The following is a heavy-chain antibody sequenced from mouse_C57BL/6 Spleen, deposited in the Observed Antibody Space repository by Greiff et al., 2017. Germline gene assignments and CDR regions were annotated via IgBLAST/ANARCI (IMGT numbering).Heavy chain of an antibody. CDR1: GYTFTSYW. V-gene: IGHV1-53*01. Sequence: QVQLQQSGTELVKPGASVKLSCKASGYTFTSYWMHWVKQRPGQGLEWIGNINPSNGGTNYNEKFKSKATLTVDKSSSTAYMQLSSLTSEDSAVYYCASGGVYYGPFAYWGQGTLVTVSA. J-gene: IGHJ3*01. D-gene: IGHD1-1*01. CDR2: INPSNGGT. CDR3: ASGGVYYGPFAY.